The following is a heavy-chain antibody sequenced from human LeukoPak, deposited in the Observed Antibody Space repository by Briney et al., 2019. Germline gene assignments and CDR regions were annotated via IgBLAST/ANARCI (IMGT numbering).Heavy chain of an antibody. D-gene: IGHD3-16*01. CDR2: IYYSGST. CDR1: GGSISSYY. Sequence: PSETLSLTCTVSGGSISSYYWSWIRQPPGKGLEWIGYIYYSGSTNYNPSLKSRVTISVDTSKNQFSLKLSSVTAADTAVYYCTKKGVGGVLNGFDPGGRGTRVPVS. J-gene: IGHJ5*02. CDR3: TKKGVGGVLNGFDP. V-gene: IGHV4-59*01.